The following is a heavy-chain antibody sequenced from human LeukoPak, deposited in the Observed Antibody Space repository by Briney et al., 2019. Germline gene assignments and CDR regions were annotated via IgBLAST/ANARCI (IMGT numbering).Heavy chain of an antibody. Sequence: GGSLRLSCAASGLTFSSYGMSWVRQAPGKGLEWVSAISGSGGSTYYADSVKGRFTISRDNSKNTLYLQMNSLRAEDTAVYYCATEPIAVAGTVPDYWGQGTLVTVSS. D-gene: IGHD6-19*01. CDR2: ISGSGGST. CDR3: ATEPIAVAGTVPDY. CDR1: GLTFSSYG. J-gene: IGHJ4*02. V-gene: IGHV3-23*01.